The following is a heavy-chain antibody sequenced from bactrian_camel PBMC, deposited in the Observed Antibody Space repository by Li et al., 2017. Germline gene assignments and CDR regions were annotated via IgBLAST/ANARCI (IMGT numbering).Heavy chain of an antibody. CDR2: IWRGGGST. J-gene: IGHJ4*01. Sequence: HVQLVESGGDSVQAGGSLRLSCMVSSYTSYCLGWFRQAPGKERGAVAVIWRGGGSTYYHDSVQGRFTLSKDNAKNTVYLQMNNLKSEDTGVYYCVADYRCLRVEAVIPTPSGWYNYIGQGTQVTVS. CDR1: SYTSYC. V-gene: IGHV3-3*01. CDR3: VADYRCLRVEAVIPTPSGWYNY. D-gene: IGHD1*01.